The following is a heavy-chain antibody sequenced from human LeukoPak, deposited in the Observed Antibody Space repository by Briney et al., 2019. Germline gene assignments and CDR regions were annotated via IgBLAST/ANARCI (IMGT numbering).Heavy chain of an antibody. CDR1: GGSISSGSYY. D-gene: IGHD3-22*01. CDR2: IYTSGST. Sequence: SETLSLTCTVSGGSISSGSYYWSWIRQPAGKGLEWIGRIYTSGSTNYNPSLKSRVTISVDTSKNQFSLKLSSVTAADTAVYYCARGGWQPSYGYYYHYMDVWGKGTTVTVSS. CDR3: ARGGWQPSYGYYYHYMDV. J-gene: IGHJ6*03. V-gene: IGHV4-61*02.